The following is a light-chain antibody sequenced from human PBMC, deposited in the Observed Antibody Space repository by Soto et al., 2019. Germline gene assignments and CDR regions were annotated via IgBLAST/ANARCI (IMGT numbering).Light chain of an antibody. CDR2: YTS. CDR3: QQRHNCPIT. Sequence: EIVLTQSTATLSLPPGDRATLSCRASQTIRGLLAWYQHRPGQAPSLLIYYTSNRATGIPARFSGSGAGTNFTLTTSSLVPADFGVYYCQQRHNCPITFGGGTKVDIK. CDR1: QTIRGL. J-gene: IGKJ4*01. V-gene: IGKV3-11*01.